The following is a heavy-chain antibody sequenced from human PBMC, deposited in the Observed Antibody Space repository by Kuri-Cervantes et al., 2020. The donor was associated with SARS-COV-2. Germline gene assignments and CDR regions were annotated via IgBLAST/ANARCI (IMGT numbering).Heavy chain of an antibody. D-gene: IGHD3-22*01. CDR2: IYTSGST. Sequence: SETLSLTCTVSGGSISSGSYYWSWIRQPAGKGLEWIGRIYTSGSTNYNPSLKSRDTISVDTSKNQFSLKLSSVTAADTAVYYCASGGSSGYFNYWGQGTLVTVSS. J-gene: IGHJ4*02. V-gene: IGHV4-61*02. CDR1: GGSISSGSYY. CDR3: ASGGSSGYFNY.